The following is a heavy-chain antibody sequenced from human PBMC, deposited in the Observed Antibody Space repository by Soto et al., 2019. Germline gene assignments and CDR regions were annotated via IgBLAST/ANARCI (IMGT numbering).Heavy chain of an antibody. D-gene: IGHD6-13*01. J-gene: IGHJ4*02. CDR2: IYYSGST. CDR1: GGSISSSSYY. Sequence: SETLSLTCTVSGGSISSSSYYWGWIRQPPGKGLEWIGSIYYSGSTYYNPSLKSRVTISVDTSKNQFSLKLSSVTAADTAVYYCARHATGYSSSWRFDSWGQGTLVTVSS. CDR3: ARHATGYSSSWRFDS. V-gene: IGHV4-39*01.